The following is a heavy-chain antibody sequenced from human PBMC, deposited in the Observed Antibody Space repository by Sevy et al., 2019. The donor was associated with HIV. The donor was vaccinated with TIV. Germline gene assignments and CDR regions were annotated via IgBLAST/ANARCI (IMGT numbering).Heavy chain of an antibody. CDR2: IYYTGTT. Sequence: SETLSLTCTVSGGSISSDGHYWSWIRQHPGKGLEWIGYIYYTGTTYYNPSLKSRVTISVDTSKNQFSLKLSSVIDADTAVYYCARWDSSLYWFDPWGQGTLVTVSS. CDR3: ARWDSSLYWFDP. V-gene: IGHV4-31*03. CDR1: GGSISSDGHY. J-gene: IGHJ5*02. D-gene: IGHD6-13*01.